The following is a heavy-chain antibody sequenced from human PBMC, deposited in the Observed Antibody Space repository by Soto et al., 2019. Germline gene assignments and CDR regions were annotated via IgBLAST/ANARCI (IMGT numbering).Heavy chain of an antibody. V-gene: IGHV4-4*02. CDR3: ARVEYGSSATY. CDR1: GGSISSSNW. D-gene: IGHD6-6*01. Sequence: PSETLSLTCAVSGGSISSSNWWSWVRQSPGKGLEWIGEIYHSGTTKYNPSLRSRVTISVDKSINQFSLKVDSVTAADTAVYYCARVEYGSSATYWGQGTLVT. CDR2: IYHSGTT. J-gene: IGHJ4*02.